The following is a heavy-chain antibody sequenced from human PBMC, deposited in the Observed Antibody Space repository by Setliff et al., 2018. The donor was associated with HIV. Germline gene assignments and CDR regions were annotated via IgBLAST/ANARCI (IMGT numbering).Heavy chain of an antibody. Sequence: ASVKVSCKASGYTFTSYDINWVRQATGQGLEWMAWMNPNSGNTGYTQTFQGRVTITRDTSASTAYMELSSLTSEDTAVYYCAKGGDRAMINFDHWGQGTLVTVSS. CDR2: MNPNSGNT. CDR1: GYTFTSYD. D-gene: IGHD5-18*01. J-gene: IGHJ4*02. CDR3: AKGGDRAMINFDH. V-gene: IGHV1-8*03.